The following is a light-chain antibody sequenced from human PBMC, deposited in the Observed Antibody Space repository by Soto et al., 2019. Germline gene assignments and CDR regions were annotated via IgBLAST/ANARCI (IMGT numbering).Light chain of an antibody. CDR1: SSDFGGYNY. CDR3: SSYRSSSTLYV. Sequence: QSALTQPASVSGSPGQSITISCTGTSSDFGGYNYVSWYQQHPGKAPKLMIYDVNNRPSGVSNRFSGSKSGNTASLTISGLQAEDEADYYCSSYRSSSTLYVFGTGTKVTVL. V-gene: IGLV2-14*01. J-gene: IGLJ1*01. CDR2: DVN.